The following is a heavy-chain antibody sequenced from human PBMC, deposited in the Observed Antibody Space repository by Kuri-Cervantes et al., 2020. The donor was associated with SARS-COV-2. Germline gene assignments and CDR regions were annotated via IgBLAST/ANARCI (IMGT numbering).Heavy chain of an antibody. CDR2: IYSGGST. J-gene: IGHJ4*02. V-gene: IGHV3-53*01. D-gene: IGHD3-22*01. CDR3: VRSLYSSGYLYFDL. Sequence: ETLSLTCAASGFTVSSNYMSWVRQAPGKGLEWVSVIYSGGSTYYADSVKGRFTISRDNSKNTLYPQMNSLRAEDTAVYYCVRSLYSSGYLYFDLWGQGTLVTVSS. CDR1: GFTVSSNY.